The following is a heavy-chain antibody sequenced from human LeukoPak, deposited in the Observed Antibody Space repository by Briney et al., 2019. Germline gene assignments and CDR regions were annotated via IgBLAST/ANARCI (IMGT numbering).Heavy chain of an antibody. Sequence: PGGSLRLSCAAPGFTVSSNYMTWVRQAPGKGLEWVSGINWNGGSTGYADSVKGRFTISRDNAKNSLYLQMNSLRAEDTALYYCARERQLYHAVAFDIWGQGTMVTVSS. D-gene: IGHD6-6*01. V-gene: IGHV3-20*04. CDR1: GFTVSSNY. J-gene: IGHJ3*02. CDR3: ARERQLYHAVAFDI. CDR2: INWNGGST.